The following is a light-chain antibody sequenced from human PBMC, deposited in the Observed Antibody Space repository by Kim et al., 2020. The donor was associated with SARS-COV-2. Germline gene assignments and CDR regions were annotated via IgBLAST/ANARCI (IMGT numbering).Light chain of an antibody. V-gene: IGLV2-11*01. Sequence: PGQSVTISCTGTSSDVGGYNYVSWYQQHPGKAPKLMIYDVSKRPSGVPDRFSGSKSGNTASLTISGLQAEDEADYYCCSYAGSYPFVFGTGTKVTVL. CDR2: DVS. J-gene: IGLJ1*01. CDR1: SSDVGGYNY. CDR3: CSYAGSYPFV.